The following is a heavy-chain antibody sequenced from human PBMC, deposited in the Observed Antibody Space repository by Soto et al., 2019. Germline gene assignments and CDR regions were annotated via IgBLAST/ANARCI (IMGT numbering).Heavy chain of an antibody. J-gene: IGHJ4*02. V-gene: IGHV3-33*01. CDR3: ARDGDTSSQYGIFDH. CDR1: GFTFNYYG. Sequence: QVQLVESGGDVVQSGRSLRLSCAASGFTFNYYGIHWVRQAPGKGLEWVAVLWAGGSQQYYADSVKGRFIVSRDTSKNTHYLQMNGLRGEDAAVYYCARDGDTSSQYGIFDHWGPGTLVTVSS. D-gene: IGHD2-2*01. CDR2: LWAGGSQQ.